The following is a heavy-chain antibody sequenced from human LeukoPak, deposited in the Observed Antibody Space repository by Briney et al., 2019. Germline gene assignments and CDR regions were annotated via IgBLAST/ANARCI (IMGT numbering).Heavy chain of an antibody. V-gene: IGHV1-18*04. CDR2: INAYNGNT. J-gene: IGHJ4*02. Sequence: GASVTVSCKASGYTFTSYGISWVRQAPGQGLEWMGWINAYNGNTNYPQKLQGRVTMTTDTSTSTAFMEVRSLRSDDTAVYYCARVEDRDYVWGSYRLADYWGQGTLVTVSS. CDR1: GYTFTSYG. CDR3: ARVEDRDYVWGSYRLADY. D-gene: IGHD3-16*02.